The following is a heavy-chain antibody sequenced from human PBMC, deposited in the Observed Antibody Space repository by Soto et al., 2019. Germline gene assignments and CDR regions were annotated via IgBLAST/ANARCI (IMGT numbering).Heavy chain of an antibody. J-gene: IGHJ4*02. Sequence: GGSLRLSCAASGFTLSVYAMSWVRQAPGKGLEWVSGISGSGDSTHYADSVKGRFTVSRDNSKSMLYLQTNSLRAEDTAIYYCAKALYGGFTYWGQGT. V-gene: IGHV3-23*01. CDR3: AKALYGGFTY. CDR1: GFTLSVYA. CDR2: ISGSGDST. D-gene: IGHD3-10*01.